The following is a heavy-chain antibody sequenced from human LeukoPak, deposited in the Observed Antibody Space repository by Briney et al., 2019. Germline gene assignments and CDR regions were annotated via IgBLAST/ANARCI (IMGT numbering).Heavy chain of an antibody. CDR1: GYTFTAYY. CDR2: ITPFNGNT. Sequence: SVKVSCKASGYTFTAYYLHWVRQAPGQALEWMGWITPFNGNTNYAQKFQDRVTISRDGSMKTAYMELSSLRSEDTAMYYCASGDTSSWKGAFDIWGQGTMVTVSS. V-gene: IGHV1-45*01. J-gene: IGHJ3*02. D-gene: IGHD6-13*01. CDR3: ASGDTSSWKGAFDI.